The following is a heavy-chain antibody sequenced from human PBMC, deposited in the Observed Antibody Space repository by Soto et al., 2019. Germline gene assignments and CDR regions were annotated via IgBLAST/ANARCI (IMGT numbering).Heavy chain of an antibody. CDR3: ARGRDSRGIPDAFDI. CDR1: GGSFSGYC. J-gene: IGHJ3*02. V-gene: IGHV4-34*01. CDR2: INDSGST. D-gene: IGHD6-13*01. Sequence: QVQLQQWGAGLLKPSETLSLTCAVYGGSFSGYCWSWIRKPPGKGLEWMGEINDSGSTNYNPSLKSRVTVSVDTSKNQFSIKLSSVTAADTSVYCCARGRDSRGIPDAFDIWGQGTMVTVSS.